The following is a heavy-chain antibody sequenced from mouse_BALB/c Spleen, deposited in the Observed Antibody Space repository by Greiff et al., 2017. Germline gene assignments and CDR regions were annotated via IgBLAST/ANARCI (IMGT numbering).Heavy chain of an antibody. J-gene: IGHJ4*01. Sequence: QVQLQQSGPELVKPGASVRISCKASGYTFTSYYIHWVKQRPGQGLEWIGWIYPGNVNTKYNEKFKGKATLTADKSSSTAYMQLSSLTSEDSAVYFCARDYGYEDYAMDYWGEGTAVTGSS. CDR2: IYPGNVNT. V-gene: IGHV1S56*01. CDR3: ARDYGYEDYAMDY. CDR1: GYTFTSYY. D-gene: IGHD1-2*01.